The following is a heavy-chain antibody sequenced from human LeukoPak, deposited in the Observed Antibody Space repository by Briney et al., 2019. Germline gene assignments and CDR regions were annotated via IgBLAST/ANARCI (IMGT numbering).Heavy chain of an antibody. CDR1: GGSISSSSYY. CDR3: AREGSSGRYYFDY. CDR2: SYYSGST. V-gene: IGHV4-39*02. J-gene: IGHJ4*02. D-gene: IGHD6-6*01. Sequence: SETLSLTYTVSGGSISSSSYYWGWIRQPPGKGLEWIGSSYYSGSTHYTPSLKSRVTMSVDTSKNQLSLELSSVTAADTAVYYCAREGSSGRYYFDYWGQGTLVTVSS.